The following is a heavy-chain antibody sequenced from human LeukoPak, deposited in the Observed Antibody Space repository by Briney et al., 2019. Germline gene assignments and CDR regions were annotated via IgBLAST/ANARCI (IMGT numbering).Heavy chain of an antibody. CDR1: RYTSINYW. Sequence: GESLHTPSQDPRYTSINYWIGCVRHMPGKGLEWMGIIYPGDSDTRYSPSFHGQLIISADKSISTAYLQWNSLKASDTAMYYCASGGYGTFDSWGQGTLVTVSS. V-gene: IGHV5-51*01. D-gene: IGHD3-10*01. CDR3: ASGGYGTFDS. CDR2: IYPGDSDT. J-gene: IGHJ4*02.